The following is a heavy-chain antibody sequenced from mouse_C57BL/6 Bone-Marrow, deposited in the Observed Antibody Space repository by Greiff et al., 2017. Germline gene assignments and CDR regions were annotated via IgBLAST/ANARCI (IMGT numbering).Heavy chain of an antibody. Sequence: VQLQQSGAELVKPGASVKLSCTASGFNIKDYYMHWVKQRTEQGLEWIGRIDPEDGETKYAPKFQGKATITADTSSNTADLQLSSLTSADTAVYYCARGAQATPDYWGQGTTLTVSS. V-gene: IGHV14-2*01. CDR3: ARGAQATPDY. D-gene: IGHD3-2*02. CDR2: IDPEDGET. CDR1: GFNIKDYY. J-gene: IGHJ2*01.